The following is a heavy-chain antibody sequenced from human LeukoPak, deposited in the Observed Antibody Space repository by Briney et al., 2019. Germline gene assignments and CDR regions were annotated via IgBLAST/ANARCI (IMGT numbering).Heavy chain of an antibody. CDR1: GGSFSGYY. CDR3: ARQQQPNYYFDY. CDR2: INHSGST. V-gene: IGHV4-34*01. D-gene: IGHD6-13*01. J-gene: IGHJ4*02. Sequence: SSETLSLTCAVYGGSFSGYYWSWIRQPPGKGLEWIGEINHSGSTNYNPPLKSRVTISVDTSKNQFSLKLSSVTAADTAVYYCARQQQPNYYFDYWGQGTLVTVSS.